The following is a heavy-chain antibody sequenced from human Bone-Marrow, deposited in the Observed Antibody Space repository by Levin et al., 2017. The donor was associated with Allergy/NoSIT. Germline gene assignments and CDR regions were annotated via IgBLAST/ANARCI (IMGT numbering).Heavy chain of an antibody. D-gene: IGHD2-15*01. J-gene: IGHJ3*02. CDR1: GGSISSGADY. CDR2: IYHSGNM. CDR3: ARDRGGSSTGIFDI. V-gene: IGHV4-31*03. Sequence: SQTLSLTCTVSGGSISSGADYWSWLRQHPGQGLEWIGSIYHSGNMYLNPSLKSRLTISIDTSNNEFSLKLTAVSVTDTAVYYRARDRGGSSTGIFDIWGQGTVVTVSS.